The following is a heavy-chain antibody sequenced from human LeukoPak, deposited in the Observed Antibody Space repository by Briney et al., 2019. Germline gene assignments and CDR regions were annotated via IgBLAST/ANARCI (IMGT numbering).Heavy chain of an antibody. D-gene: IGHD3-22*01. J-gene: IGHJ3*02. V-gene: IGHV3-9*01. CDR2: ISWNSGSI. Sequence: PGGSLRLSCAASGFTFDDYAMRWVRQAPGKGLEWVSGISWNSGSIGYADSVKGRFTISRDNAKNSLYLQMNSLRAEDTALYYCAKDSVPYYYDSSGYFFAFDIWGQGTMVTVSS. CDR1: GFTFDDYA. CDR3: AKDSVPYYYDSSGYFFAFDI.